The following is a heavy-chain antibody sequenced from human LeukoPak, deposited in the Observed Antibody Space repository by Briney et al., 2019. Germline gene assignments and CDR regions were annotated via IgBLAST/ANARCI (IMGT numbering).Heavy chain of an antibody. Sequence: SETLSLTCTVSGGSISSYYWSWIRQPAGKGLEWIGRIHTTGGTRYNPSLRSRITMSVDASKNQFSLKLTSVTAADTAVYYCASSTYYYDSSGYYYYFDYWGQGTLVTVSS. V-gene: IGHV4-4*07. J-gene: IGHJ4*02. D-gene: IGHD3-22*01. CDR1: GGSISSYY. CDR2: IHTTGGT. CDR3: ASSTYYYDSSGYYYYFDY.